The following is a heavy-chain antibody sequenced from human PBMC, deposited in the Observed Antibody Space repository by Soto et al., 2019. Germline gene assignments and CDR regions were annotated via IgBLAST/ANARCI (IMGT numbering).Heavy chain of an antibody. Sequence: PSETLSLTCTVSGGSISSGGYYWSWIRQHPGKGLEWIGYIYYSGSTYYNPSLKSRVTISVDTSKNQFSLKLSSVTAADTAVYYCARSKMVRGVMVHLYGMDVWGQGTTVTVSS. CDR3: ARSKMVRGVMVHLYGMDV. CDR2: IYYSGST. D-gene: IGHD3-10*01. CDR1: GGSISSGGYY. V-gene: IGHV4-31*03. J-gene: IGHJ6*02.